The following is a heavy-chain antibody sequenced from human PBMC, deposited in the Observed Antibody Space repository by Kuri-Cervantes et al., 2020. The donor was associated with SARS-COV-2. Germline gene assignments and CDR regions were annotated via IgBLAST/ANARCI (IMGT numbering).Heavy chain of an antibody. Sequence: GGSLRLSCAASGFTISDYYMTWIRQTPGKGLEWVSYISASGEIIYYADSVKGRFTISRDIAKNSLYLHMNTLRAEDTAVYYCARPPYYYYMDVWGKRTTVTVSS. V-gene: IGHV3-11*04. CDR1: GFTISDYY. CDR2: ISASGEII. CDR3: ARPPYYYYMDV. J-gene: IGHJ6*03.